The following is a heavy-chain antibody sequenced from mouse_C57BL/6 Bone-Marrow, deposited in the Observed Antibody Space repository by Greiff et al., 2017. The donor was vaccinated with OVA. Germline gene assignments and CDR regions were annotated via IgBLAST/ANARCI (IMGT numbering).Heavy chain of an antibody. Sequence: EVKLVESGPGLAKPSPTLSLTCSVTGYSITSYYWNWIRKFPGNKLEYMGYISYSGSTYYNPSPNSRISITRDTSKNQYYLQLNSVTTEDTATYYGARGGYYSYYAMDYWGQGTSVTVSS. J-gene: IGHJ4*01. V-gene: IGHV3-8*01. CDR1: GYSITSYY. CDR3: ARGGYYSYYAMDY. CDR2: ISYSGST. D-gene: IGHD2-3*01.